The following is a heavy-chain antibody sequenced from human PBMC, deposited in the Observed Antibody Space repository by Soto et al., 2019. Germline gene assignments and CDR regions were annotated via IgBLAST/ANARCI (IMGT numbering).Heavy chain of an antibody. V-gene: IGHV4-4*02. CDR3: ARDRPSEYTYGSSGWSDP. CDR2: VYHSGST. J-gene: IGHJ5*02. CDR1: GGSISSYYW. Sequence: QVQLQESGPGLVKPSGTLSLTCAVSGGSISSYYWWSWVRQPPGRGLEWIGEVYHSGSTNYNPSLKSRVTISVDKSKNQFYLELTSVTAADTAVYFCARDRPSEYTYGSSGWSDPWGQGTLVTVSS. D-gene: IGHD5-18*01.